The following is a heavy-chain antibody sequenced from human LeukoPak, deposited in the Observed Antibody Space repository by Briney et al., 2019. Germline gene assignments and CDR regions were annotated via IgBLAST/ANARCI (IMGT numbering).Heavy chain of an antibody. CDR3: ARGGSLGSSWYGVRYYYYMDV. CDR1: GYTFTGYY. Sequence: ASVKVSCKASGYTFTGYYMHWVRQAPGQGLEWMGWINPNSGGTNYAQKFQGRVTMTRDTSISTAYMELSSLRSEDTAVYYCARGGSLGSSWYGVRYYYYMDVWGKGTTVTISS. V-gene: IGHV1-2*02. CDR2: INPNSGGT. J-gene: IGHJ6*03. D-gene: IGHD6-13*01.